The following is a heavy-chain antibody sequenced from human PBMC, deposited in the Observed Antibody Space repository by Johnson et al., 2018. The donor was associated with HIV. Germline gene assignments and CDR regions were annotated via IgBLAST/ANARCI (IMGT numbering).Heavy chain of an antibody. D-gene: IGHD2-8*02. Sequence: VQLVESGGGLIQPGGSLRLSCAASGFTFSSYWMSWVRQAPGKGLEWVANIKKGGSEKYFVDSLKGRFIISRDNAKNSLYLQMNSLRAEDTALYYCARGGYCTGGVCLGDAFDIWGQGTMVTVSS. CDR2: IKKGGSEK. J-gene: IGHJ3*02. CDR3: ARGGYCTGGVCLGDAFDI. CDR1: GFTFSSYW. V-gene: IGHV3-7*03.